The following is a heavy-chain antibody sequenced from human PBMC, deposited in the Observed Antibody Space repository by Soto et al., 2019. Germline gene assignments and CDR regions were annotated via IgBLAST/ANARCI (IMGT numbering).Heavy chain of an antibody. V-gene: IGHV3-30-3*01. Sequence: QVQLVESGGGVVQPGRSLRLSCAASGFTFSSYAMHWVRQAPGKGLEWVAVISYDGSNKYYADSVKGRFTISRDNSKNPLYLQMNSRSAEDTAVYYCARDLDQIAARPRDYYYYYGMDVWGQGTTVTVSS. CDR1: GFTFSSYA. CDR3: ARDLDQIAARPRDYYYYYGMDV. D-gene: IGHD6-6*01. CDR2: ISYDGSNK. J-gene: IGHJ6*02.